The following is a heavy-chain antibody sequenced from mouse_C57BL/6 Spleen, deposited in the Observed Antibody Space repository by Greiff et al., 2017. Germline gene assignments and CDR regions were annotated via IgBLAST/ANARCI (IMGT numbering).Heavy chain of an antibody. Sequence: EVQRVESGGGLVKPGGSLKLSCAASGFTFSSYTMSWVRQTPEKRLEWVATISGGGGNTYYPDSVKGRFTIARDNAKNTLYLQMSSLRSEDTALYYCARHFDDGYYPSYWYFDVWGTGTTVTVSS. CDR1: GFTFSSYT. CDR2: ISGGGGNT. CDR3: ARHFDDGYYPSYWYFDV. D-gene: IGHD2-3*01. V-gene: IGHV5-9*01. J-gene: IGHJ1*03.